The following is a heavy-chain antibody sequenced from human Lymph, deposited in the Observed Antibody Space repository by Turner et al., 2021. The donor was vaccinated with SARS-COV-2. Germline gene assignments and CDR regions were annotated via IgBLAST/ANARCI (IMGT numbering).Heavy chain of an antibody. J-gene: IGHJ4*02. D-gene: IGHD6-13*01. CDR2: IWYDGSNK. CDR3: ARGLGSSWYSGGFDY. Sequence: QVQLVESGGGVVQPGRSLRLSCAASGFTFSSYVMHWVRQAPGKGWEWVAVIWYDGSNKYYADSVKGRFTISRDNSKNTLYLQMNSLRAEDTAVYYCARGLGSSWYSGGFDYWGQGTLVTVSS. V-gene: IGHV3-33*01. CDR1: GFTFSSYV.